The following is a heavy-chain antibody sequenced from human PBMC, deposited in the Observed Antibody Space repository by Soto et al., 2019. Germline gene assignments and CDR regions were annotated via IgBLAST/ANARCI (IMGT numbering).Heavy chain of an antibody. D-gene: IGHD3-3*01. CDR2: ISYDGSNK. CDR3: ARDIERLVGC. V-gene: IGHV3-30-3*01. Sequence: QVQLVASGGGVVQPGRSLRLSCAASGFTFSSYAMHWVRQAPGKGLEWVAVISYDGSNKYYADSVKGPFTISRDNYKNTLYLQMNRLRAEDTTVSYCARDIERLVGCWGQGTLVNVSS. J-gene: IGHJ4*02. CDR1: GFTFSSYA.